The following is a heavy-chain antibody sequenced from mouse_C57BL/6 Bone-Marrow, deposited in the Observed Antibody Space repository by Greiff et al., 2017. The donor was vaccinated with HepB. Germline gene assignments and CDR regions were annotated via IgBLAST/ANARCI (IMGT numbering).Heavy chain of an antibody. CDR3: ARFTGGVYYDYDDAMDY. D-gene: IGHD2-4*01. CDR2: IYPGSGST. Sequence: VKLQQPGAELVKPGASVKMSCKASGYTFTSYWITWVKQRPGQGLEWIGDIYPGSGSTNYNEKFKSKATLTVDTSSSTAYMQLSSLTSEDSAVYYCARFTGGVYYDYDDAMDYWGQGTSVTVSS. V-gene: IGHV1-55*01. CDR1: GYTFTSYW. J-gene: IGHJ4*01.